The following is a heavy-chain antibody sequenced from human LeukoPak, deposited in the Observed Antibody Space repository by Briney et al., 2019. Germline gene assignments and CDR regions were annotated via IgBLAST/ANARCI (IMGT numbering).Heavy chain of an antibody. J-gene: IGHJ4*02. V-gene: IGHV3-23*01. Sequence: PGGALRLSCAGSGCTFSRYALSWVRQAPGRGGEWVSAMRGRECSTYYAGSVKHRFTISRDNSKNTQYLQMNSLRADDTAVYYCAKVTYSSSAYFDYWGQGTLVTVSS. D-gene: IGHD6-6*01. CDR1: GCTFSRYA. CDR3: AKVTYSSSAYFDY. CDR2: MRGRECST.